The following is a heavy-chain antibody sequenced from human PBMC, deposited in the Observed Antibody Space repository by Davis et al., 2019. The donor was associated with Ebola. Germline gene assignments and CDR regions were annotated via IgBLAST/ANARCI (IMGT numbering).Heavy chain of an antibody. CDR3: AKDTYSGWYNSGWFDP. CDR2: ISGSGGST. Sequence: GGSLRLSCAASGFTFSSYAMSWVRQAPGKGLEWVSAISGSGGSTYYADSVKGRFTISRDNSKNTLYLQMNSLRAEDTAVYYCAKDTYSGWYNSGWFDPWGQGTLVTVSS. CDR1: GFTFSSYA. V-gene: IGHV3-23*01. J-gene: IGHJ5*02. D-gene: IGHD6-19*01.